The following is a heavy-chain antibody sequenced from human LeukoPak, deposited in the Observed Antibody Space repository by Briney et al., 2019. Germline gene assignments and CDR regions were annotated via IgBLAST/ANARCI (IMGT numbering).Heavy chain of an antibody. J-gene: IGHJ4*02. CDR1: GFTFSTYS. Sequence: PGGSLRLSCAASGFTFSTYSVNWVRQAPGKGLEWVSSISSSSSYIYYADSVKGRFTISRDNAKNSLYLQMNSLRAEDTAVYYCARDGGSYTLAEDYFDYWGQGTLVTVSS. CDR2: ISSSSSYI. V-gene: IGHV3-21*01. CDR3: ARDGGSYTLAEDYFDY. D-gene: IGHD1-26*01.